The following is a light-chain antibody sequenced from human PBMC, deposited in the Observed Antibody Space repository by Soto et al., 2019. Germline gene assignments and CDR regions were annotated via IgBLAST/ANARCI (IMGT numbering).Light chain of an antibody. V-gene: IGKV1-16*01. CDR2: AAS. Sequence: DIQMTQSPSSLSASVGDTVTITCRASQSISSYLNWYQQKPGKAPKLLIYAASSLQSGVPSRFSGSGSGTEFTLTISSLQPDDFATYYCQHYNSYPITFGQGTRLEIK. CDR1: QSISSY. CDR3: QHYNSYPIT. J-gene: IGKJ5*01.